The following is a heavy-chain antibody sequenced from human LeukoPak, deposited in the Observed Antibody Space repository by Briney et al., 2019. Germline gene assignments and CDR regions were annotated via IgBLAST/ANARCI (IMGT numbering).Heavy chain of an antibody. J-gene: IGHJ3*02. CDR3: AEATGATAGSYAFDI. V-gene: IGHV1-18*01. CDR1: GYTFTSYG. CDR2: ISAYNGNT. D-gene: IGHD1-26*01. Sequence: ASVKVSCKASGYTFTSYGISWVRQAPGQGLEWMGWISAYNGNTNYAQKLQGRVTMTTDTSTSTAYMELSSLRSEDTAVYYCAEATGATAGSYAFDIWGQGTMVTVSS.